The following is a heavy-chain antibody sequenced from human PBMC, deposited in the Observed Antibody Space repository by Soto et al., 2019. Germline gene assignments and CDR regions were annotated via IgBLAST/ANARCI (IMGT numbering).Heavy chain of an antibody. D-gene: IGHD6-19*01. CDR3: ARVEYSSGWYAPPYYYYGMDV. V-gene: IGHV3-30-3*01. CDR1: GFTFSSYA. CDR2: ISYDGSNK. Sequence: VGSLRLSCAASGFTFSSYAMHWVRQAPGKGLEWVAVISYDGSNKYYADSVKGRFTISRDNSKNTLYLQMNSLRAEDTAVYYCARVEYSSGWYAPPYYYYGMDVWGQGTTVTVSS. J-gene: IGHJ6*02.